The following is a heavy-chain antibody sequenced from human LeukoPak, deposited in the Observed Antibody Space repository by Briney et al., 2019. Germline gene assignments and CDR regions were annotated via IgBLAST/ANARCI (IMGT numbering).Heavy chain of an antibody. D-gene: IGHD6-13*01. CDR1: GDSISSYY. CDR2: IYHSGST. CDR3: ASTGYSSSWYYFDY. V-gene: IGHV4-59*12. J-gene: IGHJ4*02. Sequence: SETLSLTCTVSGDSISSYYWSWIRQPPGKGLEWIGYIYHSGSTYYNPSLKSRVTISVDRSKNQFSLKLSSVTAADTAVYYCASTGYSSSWYYFDYWGQGTLVTVSS.